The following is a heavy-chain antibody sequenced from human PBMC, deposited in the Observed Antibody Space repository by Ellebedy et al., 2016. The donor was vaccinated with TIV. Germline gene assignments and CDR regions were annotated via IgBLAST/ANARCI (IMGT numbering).Heavy chain of an antibody. CDR3: ARLCSTFSCSGAFDF. V-gene: IGHV4-4*07. CDR1: GGAIRSYY. CDR2: VHTSGTP. J-gene: IGHJ4*02. Sequence: SETLSLXXTVSGGAIRSYYWNWIRQPAGEGLDWIGRVHTSGTPNYKPSLKSRVTMSIDTSKNQFSLKLNSVTAADTAIYYCARLCSTFSCSGAFDFWGQGILVTVSS. D-gene: IGHD3-10*02.